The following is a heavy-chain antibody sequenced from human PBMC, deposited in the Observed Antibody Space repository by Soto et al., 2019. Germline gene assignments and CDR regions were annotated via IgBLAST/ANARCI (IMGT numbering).Heavy chain of an antibody. CDR2: FSNSGRT. CDR1: GASVSSGTYY. D-gene: IGHD3-16*01. Sequence: PSETLSLTCTVSGASVSSGTYYWIWIRQPPGKGLEWIGSFSNSGRTKSNPSLTSRVTMSVDVSTNNFSLKLSSVTAADTAMYYCARRVWHTYGLDVWGQGTTVTVSS. V-gene: IGHV4-61*03. CDR3: ARRVWHTYGLDV. J-gene: IGHJ6*02.